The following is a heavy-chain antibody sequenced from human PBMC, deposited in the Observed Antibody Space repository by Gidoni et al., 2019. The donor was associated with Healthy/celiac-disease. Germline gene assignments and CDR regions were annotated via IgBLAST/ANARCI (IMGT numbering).Heavy chain of an antibody. V-gene: IGHV4-38-2*02. Sequence: QVQLQESGPGLVKPSETLSLPCPVPGHSISSGYYWGWIRQPPGKGLEWIGSIYHRGSTYYNPSLKSRVTISVDTSKNQFSLKLSSVAAADTAVYYCARVSGSSTGTTTPTFDYWGQGTLVTVSS. D-gene: IGHD1-7*01. CDR3: ARVSGSSTGTTTPTFDY. CDR1: GHSISSGYY. J-gene: IGHJ4*02. CDR2: IYHRGST.